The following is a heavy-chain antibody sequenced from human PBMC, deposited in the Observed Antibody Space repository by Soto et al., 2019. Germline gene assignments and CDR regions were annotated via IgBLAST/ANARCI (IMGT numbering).Heavy chain of an antibody. CDR3: ARYCSSTSCYGPPYNWFDP. CDR2: SNHSGST. V-gene: IGHV4-34*01. Sequence: QVQLQQWGAGLLKPSETLSLTCAVYGGSFSGYYWSWIRQPPGKGLEWIGESNHSGSTNYNPSLKSRVTISVDASKNQFSLKLSSVTAADTAVYYCARYCSSTSCYGPPYNWFDPWGQGTLVTVSS. J-gene: IGHJ5*02. D-gene: IGHD2-2*01. CDR1: GGSFSGYY.